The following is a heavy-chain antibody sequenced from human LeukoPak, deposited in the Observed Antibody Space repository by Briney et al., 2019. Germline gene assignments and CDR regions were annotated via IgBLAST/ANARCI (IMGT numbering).Heavy chain of an antibody. CDR1: GYTFTSYG. D-gene: IGHD3-3*01. CDR3: ARDREHDFWSGSDY. CDR2: ISAYNGNT. Sequence: GASVKVSCKASGYTFTSYGISWVRQAPGQGLEWMGWISAYNGNTNYAQKLQGRVTMTTDTSTSTAYMELRSLRSDDTAVYYCARDREHDFWSGSDYXGQGTLVTVSS. V-gene: IGHV1-18*01. J-gene: IGHJ4*02.